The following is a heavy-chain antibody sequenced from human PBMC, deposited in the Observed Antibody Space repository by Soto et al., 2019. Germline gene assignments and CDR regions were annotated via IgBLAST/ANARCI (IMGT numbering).Heavy chain of an antibody. CDR1: GGTFSSYA. J-gene: IGHJ4*02. V-gene: IGHV1-69*06. CDR3: ARVLTGTHPEFDY. CDR2: IIPIFGTA. D-gene: IGHD1-7*01. Sequence: AASVKVSCKASGGTFSSYAISWVRQAPGQGLEWMGGIIPIFGTANYAQKFQGRVTITADKSTSTAYMELSSLRSEDTAVYYCARVLTGTHPEFDYWGQGTLVTVSS.